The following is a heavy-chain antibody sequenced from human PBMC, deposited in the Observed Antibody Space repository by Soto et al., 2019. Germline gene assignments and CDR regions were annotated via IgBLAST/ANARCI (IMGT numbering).Heavy chain of an antibody. CDR2: IYSGGST. CDR1: GFTVSSNY. D-gene: IGHD4-17*01. Sequence: EVQLVESGGALVQPGGSLRLSCAVSGFTVSSNYMSWVRQAPGKGLEWVSVIYSGGSTYYADSVKGRFTISRDNSKNTLYLQMNSLRADDTAVYYCAREGIRSPLYYWGQGTLVTVSS. J-gene: IGHJ4*02. V-gene: IGHV3-66*01. CDR3: AREGIRSPLYY.